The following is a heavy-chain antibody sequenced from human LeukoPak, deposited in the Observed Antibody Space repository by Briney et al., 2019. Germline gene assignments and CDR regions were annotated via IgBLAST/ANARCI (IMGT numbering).Heavy chain of an antibody. CDR2: ISSDSNYI. Sequence: NPGGSLRLSCAVSGFTFSPYSMNWVRQAPGKGLEWVSSISSDSNYIYYADSVKGRFTISRDNSKNTLYLQMNSLRAEDTAVYYCANARVVTKPFDPWGQGTLVTVSS. CDR3: ANARVVTKPFDP. D-gene: IGHD2-21*02. CDR1: GFTFSPYS. J-gene: IGHJ5*02. V-gene: IGHV3-21*04.